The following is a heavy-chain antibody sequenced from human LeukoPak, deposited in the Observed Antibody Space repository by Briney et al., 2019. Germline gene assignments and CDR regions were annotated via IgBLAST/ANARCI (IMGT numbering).Heavy chain of an antibody. CDR2: INHSGST. Sequence: SETLSLTCNVSGGSFSGYYWSWIRQPPGKGLEWIGEINHSGSTNYNPSLKSRVTISVDTSKNQFSLKLSSVTAADTAVYYCAGGPAVTTNDYWGQGTLVTVFS. J-gene: IGHJ4*02. CDR3: AGGPAVTTNDY. V-gene: IGHV4-34*01. CDR1: GGSFSGYY. D-gene: IGHD4-17*01.